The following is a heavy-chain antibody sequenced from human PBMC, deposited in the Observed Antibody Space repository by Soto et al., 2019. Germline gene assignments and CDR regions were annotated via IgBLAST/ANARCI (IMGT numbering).Heavy chain of an antibody. CDR2: IYYSGST. V-gene: IGHV4-31*03. D-gene: IGHD2-15*01. J-gene: IGHJ5*02. Sequence: SETLSLTCTVSGGSISSGGYYWSWIRQHPGKGLEWIGYIYYSGSTYYNPSLKSRVTISVDTSKNQFSLKLSSVTAADTAVYYCARDSAANWFDPWGQGTLVTVSS. CDR1: GGSISSGGYY. CDR3: ARDSAANWFDP.